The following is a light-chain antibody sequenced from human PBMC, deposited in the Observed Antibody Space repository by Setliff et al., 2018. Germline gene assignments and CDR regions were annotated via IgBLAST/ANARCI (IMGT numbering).Light chain of an antibody. J-gene: IGLJ1*01. V-gene: IGLV1-51*01. CDR2: DNE. CDR3: GAWDRSLSVYV. CDR1: SSNIGNNY. Sequence: QSVLTQPPSVSAAPGQKVTISCSGSSSNIGNNYVSWYQQLPGTAPKLLIYDNERPSGIPDRSSASKSGTSATLGITGLQTGDEADYYCGAWDRSLSVYVFGTGTKVTVL.